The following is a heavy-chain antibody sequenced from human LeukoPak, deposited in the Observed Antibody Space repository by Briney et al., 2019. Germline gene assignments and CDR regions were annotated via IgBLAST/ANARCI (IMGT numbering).Heavy chain of an antibody. V-gene: IGHV3-7*01. J-gene: IGHJ3*02. Sequence: GGSLRLSCAASGFTYSVYWMGWVRQAPGKGLEWVADIKHDGSETYHVDFVKGRFTISRDNAESSLYLQMNSLRAEDTALYYCVRHYYDSSCWSFDMWGQGTMVTVSP. CDR1: GFTYSVYW. CDR2: IKHDGSET. CDR3: VRHYYDSSCWSFDM. D-gene: IGHD3-16*01.